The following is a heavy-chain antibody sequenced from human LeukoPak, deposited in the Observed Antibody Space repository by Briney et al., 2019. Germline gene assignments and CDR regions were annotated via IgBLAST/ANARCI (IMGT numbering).Heavy chain of an antibody. D-gene: IGHD3-10*01. CDR3: ASDRGYYYYMDV. J-gene: IGHJ6*03. CDR2: IYHSGST. V-gene: IGHV4-38-2*02. Sequence: SETLSLTCTVSGYSISSGYYWGWIRQPPGKGLEWIGSIYHSGSTYYNPSLKSRVTISVDTSKNQFSLKLSSVTAADTAVYYCASDRGYYYYMDVWGKGTTVTVSS. CDR1: GYSISSGYY.